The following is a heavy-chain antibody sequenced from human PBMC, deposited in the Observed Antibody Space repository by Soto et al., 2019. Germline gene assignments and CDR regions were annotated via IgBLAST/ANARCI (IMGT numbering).Heavy chain of an antibody. D-gene: IGHD3-22*01. CDR3: ASLGYLDSDGFPRPYEH. V-gene: IGHV1-3*01. J-gene: IGHJ4*02. CDR2: INGGNDKT. Sequence: GXSVKVSCKASAYNFTAYAIYWVRQAPRQRLEWLGWINGGNDKTGYSQRFQGRLSITKKTSANTAFMELSNLRSEDTAVYYCASLGYLDSDGFPRPYEHWGQGTLVPASS. CDR1: AYNFTAYA.